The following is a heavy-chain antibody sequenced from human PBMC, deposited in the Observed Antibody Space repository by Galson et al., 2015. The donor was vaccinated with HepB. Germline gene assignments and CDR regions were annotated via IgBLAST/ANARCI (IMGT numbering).Heavy chain of an antibody. CDR3: ARSYGGNPIDY. Sequence: SLRLSCAASGFTFSSYDMHWVRQATGKGLEWVSAIGTAGDTYYPGSVKGRFTISRENAKNSLYLQMNSLRAGDTAVYYCARSYGGNPIDYWGQGTLVTVSS. V-gene: IGHV3-13*01. D-gene: IGHD4-23*01. J-gene: IGHJ4*02. CDR1: GFTFSSYD. CDR2: IGTAGDT.